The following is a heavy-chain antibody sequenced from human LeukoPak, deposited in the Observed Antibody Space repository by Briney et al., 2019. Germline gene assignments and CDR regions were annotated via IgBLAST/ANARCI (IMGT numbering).Heavy chain of an antibody. CDR2: INHSGST. Sequence: SETLSLTCAVYGGSFSGYYWSWIRQPPGRGLEWIGEINHSGSTNYNPSLKSRVTISVDTSKNQFSLKLSSVTAADTAVYYSVSQLTSDRIAAAGAPSYGMDVWGQGTTVTVSS. J-gene: IGHJ6*02. D-gene: IGHD6-13*01. CDR3: VSQLTSDRIAAAGAPSYGMDV. V-gene: IGHV4-34*01. CDR1: GGSFSGYY.